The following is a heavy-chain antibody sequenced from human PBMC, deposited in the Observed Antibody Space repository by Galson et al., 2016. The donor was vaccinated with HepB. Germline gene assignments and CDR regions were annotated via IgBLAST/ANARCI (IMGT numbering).Heavy chain of an antibody. CDR1: DGSVSSSDYY. CDR3: ARASGKLARHDY. D-gene: IGHD4-23*01. V-gene: IGHV4-39*01. J-gene: IGHJ4*02. CDR2: IYYSGTT. Sequence: SETLSLTCTVSDGSVSSSDYYWGWIRQPPGKGLEWIGSIYYSGTTYYNPSLKSRVIIFVDMSKNQLSLKLSSVTAADTAVYYCARASGKLARHDYWGQGTLVTVSS.